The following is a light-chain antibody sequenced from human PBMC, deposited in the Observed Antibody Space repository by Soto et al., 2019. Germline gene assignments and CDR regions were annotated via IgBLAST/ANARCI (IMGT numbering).Light chain of an antibody. CDR1: QSISSW. Sequence: DIQMTQSPSTLSASVGDRFTITFRASQSISSWLAWYQQKPGKAPKLLIYDASSLESGVSSRLSGSGSGTEFTLTISSLQPDDFATYYCQQYSSYSRTFGQGTKVDIK. CDR3: QQYSSYSRT. V-gene: IGKV1-5*01. J-gene: IGKJ1*01. CDR2: DAS.